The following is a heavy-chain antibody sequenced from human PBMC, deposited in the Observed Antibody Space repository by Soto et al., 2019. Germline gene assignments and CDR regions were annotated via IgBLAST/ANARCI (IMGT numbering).Heavy chain of an antibody. CDR3: ARDGWGSNWYFDL. J-gene: IGHJ2*01. Sequence: GGSLRLSCGAPGVTFKDYGMHWVRQAPGKGLEWVAVISYDGKQTYYADSVKGRFTTSKDKSKRTLFLQMNSLRVDDTAVYYCARDGWGSNWYFDLWGRGTLVTVSS. CDR2: ISYDGKQT. CDR1: GVTFKDYG. V-gene: IGHV3-30*03. D-gene: IGHD3-16*01.